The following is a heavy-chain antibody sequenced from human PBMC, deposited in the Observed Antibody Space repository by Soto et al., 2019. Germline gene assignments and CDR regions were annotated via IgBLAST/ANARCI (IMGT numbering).Heavy chain of an antibody. V-gene: IGHV4-59*08. CDR1: GGSISSYY. D-gene: IGHD3-10*01. CDR2: IYYSGST. Sequence: PSETLSLTCTVSGGSISSYYWSWIRQPPGKGLEWIGYIYYSGSTNYNPSLKSRVTISVDTSKNQFSLKLSSVTAADTAVYYCARRGDLCFGESRSLLDYWGQGPRVTVPS. J-gene: IGHJ4*02. CDR3: ARRGDLCFGESRSLLDY.